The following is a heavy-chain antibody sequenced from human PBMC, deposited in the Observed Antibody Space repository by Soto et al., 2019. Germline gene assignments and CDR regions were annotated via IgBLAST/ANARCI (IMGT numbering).Heavy chain of an antibody. CDR1: GYSFTTSG. D-gene: IGHD4-17*01. CDR2: ISTYNGNT. Sequence: QAKLVQSGAEVKEPGASVKVSCKASGYSFTTSGITWVRQAPGQGLEWMGWISTYNGNTNYAQKLQDRVTLTTDRSTSTAYMELRSLRSDDTAVYYFARRLYGDDDYWGQGTLVTVSS. V-gene: IGHV1-18*01. CDR3: ARRLYGDDDY. J-gene: IGHJ4*02.